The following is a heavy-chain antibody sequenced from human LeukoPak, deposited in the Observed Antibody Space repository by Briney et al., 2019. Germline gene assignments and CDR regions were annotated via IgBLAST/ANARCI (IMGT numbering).Heavy chain of an antibody. Sequence: GGSLRLSCAASGFTFSSYSMIWVRQAPGKGLEWVSYISSSSTTIYYADSVKGRFTISRDNAKNSLYLQMNSLRAEDTAVYYCARGGESFLGIAAAGRFDYWGQGTLVTVSS. CDR2: ISSSSTTI. J-gene: IGHJ4*02. CDR3: ARGGESFLGIAAAGRFDY. V-gene: IGHV3-48*01. D-gene: IGHD6-13*01. CDR1: GFTFSSYS.